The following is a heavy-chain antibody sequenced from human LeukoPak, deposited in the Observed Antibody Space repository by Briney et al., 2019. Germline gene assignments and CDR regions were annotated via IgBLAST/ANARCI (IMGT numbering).Heavy chain of an antibody. CDR2: IDPSDSYT. Sequence: GESLRISCKGSGYSFTNYWISWVRQMPGKGLEWMGRIDPSDSYTNYSPSFQGHVTISADKSISTAYLQWSSPKASDTAMYYCARTPAVTPDYWGQGTLVTVSS. D-gene: IGHD4-11*01. CDR3: ARTPAVTPDY. CDR1: GYSFTNYW. V-gene: IGHV5-10-1*01. J-gene: IGHJ4*02.